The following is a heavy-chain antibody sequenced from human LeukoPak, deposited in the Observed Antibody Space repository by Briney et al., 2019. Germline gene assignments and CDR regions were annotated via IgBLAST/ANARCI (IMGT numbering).Heavy chain of an antibody. D-gene: IGHD2-2*01. V-gene: IGHV1-8*01. CDR1: GYTFTSYD. CDR3: ARGYCSSTSCYYGYYYMDV. CDR2: MNPNSGNT. Sequence: SVKVSCKASGYTFTSYDINWVRQATGQGREWMGWMNPNSGNTGYAQKFEGRVTMTRNTSISTAYMELSSLRSEDTAVYYCARGYCSSTSCYYGYYYMDVWGKGTTVTVSS. J-gene: IGHJ6*03.